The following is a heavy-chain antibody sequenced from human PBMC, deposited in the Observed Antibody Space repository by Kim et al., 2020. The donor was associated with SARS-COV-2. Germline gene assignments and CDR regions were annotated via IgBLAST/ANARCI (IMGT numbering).Heavy chain of an antibody. Sequence: ASVKVSCKASGYTFTSYYMHWVRQAPGQGLEWMGIINPSGGSTSYAQKFQGRVTMTRDTSTSTVYMELSSLRSEDTAVYYCARVKGTTLFYYYYYGMDVWGQGTTVTVSS. V-gene: IGHV1-46*01. D-gene: IGHD1-1*01. CDR3: ARVKGTTLFYYYYYGMDV. CDR1: GYTFTSYY. J-gene: IGHJ6*02. CDR2: INPSGGST.